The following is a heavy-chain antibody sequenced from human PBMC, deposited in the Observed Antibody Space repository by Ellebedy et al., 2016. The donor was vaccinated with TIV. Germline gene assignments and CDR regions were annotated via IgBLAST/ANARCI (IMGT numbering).Heavy chain of an antibody. CDR3: VITEFGTDAFDI. V-gene: IGHV4-34*01. Sequence: MPSETLSLTCAIYGGSFSGYHFNWIRRPPGKGLEWIGEINHGGVTNYNPSLKSRVTASVDTSKNQFSLKLSSVTAADTAMYYCVITEFGTDAFDIWGQGAMVTVSS. D-gene: IGHD1-1*01. CDR2: INHGGVT. J-gene: IGHJ3*02. CDR1: GGSFSGYH.